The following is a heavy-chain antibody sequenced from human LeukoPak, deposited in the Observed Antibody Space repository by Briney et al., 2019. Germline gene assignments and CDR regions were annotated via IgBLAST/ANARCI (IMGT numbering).Heavy chain of an antibody. CDR2: IYYSGST. CDR3: ARGRVGYDILTGYYDWFDP. D-gene: IGHD3-9*01. J-gene: IGHJ5*02. V-gene: IGHV4-39*01. Sequence: SETLSLTCTVSGGSISSSSYYWGWIRQPPGKGLEWIGSIYYSGSTYYNPSLKSRVTISVDTSKNQFSLKLSSVTAADTAVYYCARGRVGYDILTGYYDWFDPWGQGTLVTVSS. CDR1: GGSISSSSYY.